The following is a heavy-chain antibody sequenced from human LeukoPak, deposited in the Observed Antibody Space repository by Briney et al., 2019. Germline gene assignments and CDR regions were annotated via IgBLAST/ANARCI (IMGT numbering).Heavy chain of an antibody. Sequence: GGSLRLSCAASGFTFSSYSMNWVRQAPGKGLEWVSYISSSSSTIYYADSVKGRFTISRDNAKNSLYLQMNSLRAEDTAVYYCARISPYYYDSSGYRDFDYWGQGTLVTVSS. CDR1: GFTFSSYS. CDR3: ARISPYYYDSSGYRDFDY. J-gene: IGHJ4*02. D-gene: IGHD3-22*01. CDR2: ISSSSSTI. V-gene: IGHV3-48*04.